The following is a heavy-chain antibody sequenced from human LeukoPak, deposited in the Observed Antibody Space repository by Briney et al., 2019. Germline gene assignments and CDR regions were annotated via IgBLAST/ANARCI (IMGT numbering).Heavy chain of an antibody. CDR3: ARARTIVGAKYYFDY. D-gene: IGHD1-26*01. CDR1: GGTFSSYA. J-gene: IGHJ4*02. CDR2: IIPIFGTA. V-gene: IGHV1-69*05. Sequence: GSSVKVSCKASGGTFSSYAISWVRQAPGQGLEWMGGIIPIFGTANYAQKFQGRVTITTDESTSTAYMELSSLRSEDTAEYYCARARTIVGAKYYFDYWGQGTLVTVSS.